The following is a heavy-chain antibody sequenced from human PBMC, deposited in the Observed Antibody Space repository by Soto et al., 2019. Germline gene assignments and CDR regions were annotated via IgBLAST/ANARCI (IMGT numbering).Heavy chain of an antibody. Sequence: GGSLRLSCAASGFTFSSYAMSWVRQAPGKGLEWVSAISGSGGSTYYADSVKGRFTISRENSKNTLYLQMNSLRAEDTAVYYCAKDLSGELWAFDIWGQGTMVTVSS. V-gene: IGHV3-23*01. J-gene: IGHJ3*02. CDR2: ISGSGGST. CDR1: GFTFSSYA. D-gene: IGHD1-26*01. CDR3: AKDLSGELWAFDI.